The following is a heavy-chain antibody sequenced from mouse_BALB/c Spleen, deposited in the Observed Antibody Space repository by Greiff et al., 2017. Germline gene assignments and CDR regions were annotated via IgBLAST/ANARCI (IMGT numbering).Heavy chain of an antibody. D-gene: IGHD2-4*01. CDR2: ISSGGSYT. J-gene: IGHJ2*01. V-gene: IGHV5-9-4*01. CDR1: GFTFSSYA. Sequence: EVNVVESGGGLVKPGGSLKLSCAASGFTFSSYAMSWVRQSPEKRLEWVAEISSGGSYTYYPDTVTGRFTISRDNAKNTLYLEMSSLRSENTAMYYCARRAMITGSFDYWGQGTTLTVSS. CDR3: ARRAMITGSFDY.